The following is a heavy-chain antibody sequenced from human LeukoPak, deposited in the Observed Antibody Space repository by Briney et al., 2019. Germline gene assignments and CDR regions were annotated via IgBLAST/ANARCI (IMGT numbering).Heavy chain of an antibody. J-gene: IGHJ4*02. Sequence: SETLSLTCTVSGGSISSFYWSWIRQPPGKGLEWIGYIYYSGSTNYNPSLKSRVTISVDTSKNQFSLKLSSVTAADTAVYYCASSSTRYCSSTSCYEAPFDYWGQGTLVTVSS. CDR3: ASSSTRYCSSTSCYEAPFDY. V-gene: IGHV4-59*01. CDR1: GGSISSFY. D-gene: IGHD2-2*01. CDR2: IYYSGST.